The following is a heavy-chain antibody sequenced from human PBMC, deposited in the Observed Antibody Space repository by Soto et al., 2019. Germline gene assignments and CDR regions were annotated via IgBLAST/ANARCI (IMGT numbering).Heavy chain of an antibody. D-gene: IGHD3-22*01. V-gene: IGHV1-18*01. CDR1: GYTFTSYG. CDR3: ARENYDCDSSGYYYELGY. J-gene: IGHJ4*02. CDR2: ISAYNGNT. Sequence: QVQLVQSGAEVKKPGASVKVSCKASGYTFTSYGISWVRQAPGQGLEWMGWISAYNGNTNYAQKLQGRVTMTTDTSTSTAYMELRSLSPDDTAVYYCARENYDCDSSGYYYELGYWGQGTLVTVSS.